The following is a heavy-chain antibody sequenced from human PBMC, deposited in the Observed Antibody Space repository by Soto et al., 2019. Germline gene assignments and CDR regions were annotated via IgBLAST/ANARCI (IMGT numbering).Heavy chain of an antibody. V-gene: IGHV4-31*03. CDR2: VYYSGST. J-gene: IGHJ4*02. CDR1: GGSISSGGYY. CDR3: ARGHVDISLYYFDY. D-gene: IGHD5-12*01. Sequence: PSETLSLTCTVSGGSISSGGYYWIWIRQHPGKGLEWIGYVYYSGSTYYTPSLKSRVTISVDTSKNQFSLKLSSVTAADTAVYYCARGHVDISLYYFDYWGQGTLVTVSS.